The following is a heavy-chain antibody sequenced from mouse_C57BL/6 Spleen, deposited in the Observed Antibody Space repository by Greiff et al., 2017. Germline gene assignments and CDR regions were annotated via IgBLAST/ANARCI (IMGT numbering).Heavy chain of an antibody. V-gene: IGHV1-62-2*01. CDR2: FYPGSGSI. D-gene: IGHD1-1*01. CDR1: GYTFTEYT. Sequence: LVESGAELVKPGASVKLSCKASGYTFTEYTIHWVKQRSGQGLEWIGWFYPGSGSIKYNEKFKDKATLTADKSSSTVYMELSRLTSEDSAVYFCARHEEPPYYGSSYDYFDYWGQGTTLTVSS. J-gene: IGHJ2*01. CDR3: ARHEEPPYYGSSYDYFDY.